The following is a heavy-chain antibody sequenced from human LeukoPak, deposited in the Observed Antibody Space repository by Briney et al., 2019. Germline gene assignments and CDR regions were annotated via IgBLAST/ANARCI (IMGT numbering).Heavy chain of an antibody. CDR3: ARPQPGGTTRSHGLDV. CDR2: INTDGTST. V-gene: IGHV3-74*01. J-gene: IGHJ6*02. CDR1: GFTFSNSW. Sequence: PGGSLRLSCAASGFTFSNSWMQWVRQVPGKGLVWVSRINTDGTSTSYADSVRGRFIISRDNAKNTLYLQMNSLRAEDTAVYYCARPQPGGTTRSHGLDVWGQGTTVTVSS. D-gene: IGHD2-2*01.